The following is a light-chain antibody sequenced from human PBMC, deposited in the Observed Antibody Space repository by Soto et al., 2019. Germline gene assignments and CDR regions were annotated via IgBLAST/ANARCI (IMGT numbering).Light chain of an antibody. CDR1: QSISSF. V-gene: IGKV1-39*01. CDR2: TAS. CDR3: QQSYSTPWT. Sequence: DIQMTQSPSSLSASVGDRVTITCRASQSISSFLTWYQQIPGKAPNLLIYTASSLHSGVPSRFSGSGSGTSFTLTITSLQPEDFATYFCQQSYSTPWTFGQGTKVEIK. J-gene: IGKJ1*01.